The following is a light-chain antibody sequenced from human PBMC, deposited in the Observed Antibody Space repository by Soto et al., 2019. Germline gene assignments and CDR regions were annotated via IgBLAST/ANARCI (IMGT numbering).Light chain of an antibody. CDR3: CSYAGSYSWV. V-gene: IGLV2-11*01. CDR2: DVG. J-gene: IGLJ3*02. Sequence: QSALTQPRSVSGSPGQSVTISCTGTSSDVCGYNYVSWYQQHPGEAPKLMIYDVGKRPSGVPDRFSGSKSGNTASLTISGLQAEDEADYYCCSYAGSYSWVFGGGTKLTVL. CDR1: SSDVCGYNY.